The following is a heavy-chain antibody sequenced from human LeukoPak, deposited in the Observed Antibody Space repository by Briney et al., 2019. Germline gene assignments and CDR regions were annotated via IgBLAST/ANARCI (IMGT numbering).Heavy chain of an antibody. CDR1: GYTFTGYY. CDR3: AYAFFWSGSIRYYYYGMDV. Sequence: ASVKVSCKASGYTFTGYYMHWVRQAPGQGLEWMGWMNPNSGNTGYAQKFQGRVTMTRNTSISTAYMELSSLRSEDTAVYYCAYAFFWSGSIRYYYYGMDVWGQGTTVTVSS. J-gene: IGHJ6*02. CDR2: MNPNSGNT. V-gene: IGHV1-8*02. D-gene: IGHD3-3*01.